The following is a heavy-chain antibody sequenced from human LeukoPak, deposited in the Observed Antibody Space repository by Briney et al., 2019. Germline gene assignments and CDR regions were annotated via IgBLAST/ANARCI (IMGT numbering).Heavy chain of an antibody. CDR3: AKGSDYNGSEGDWFGP. CDR2: ISFDGDNK. Sequence: PGGSLRLSCAASGFTFSSSGMHWVRQAPGKGLEWVAVISFDGDNKYYADSVKGRFTISRDNSKNTLYLQMNSLRPGDTAVYYCAKGSDYNGSEGDWFGPWGQGTLVTVSS. D-gene: IGHD3-10*01. J-gene: IGHJ5*02. V-gene: IGHV3-30*18. CDR1: GFTFSSSG.